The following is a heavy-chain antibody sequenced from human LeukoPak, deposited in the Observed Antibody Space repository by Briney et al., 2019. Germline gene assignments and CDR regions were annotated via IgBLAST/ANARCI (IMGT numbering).Heavy chain of an antibody. Sequence: GGSLRLSCAASGFTFSSYSMNWVRQAPGKGLEWVSYISSSSSTIYYADSVKGRFTISRDNAKNSLYLQMNSLRAEDTAVYYCARVSFGELLYAVDYWGQGTLVTVCS. D-gene: IGHD3-10*01. CDR3: ARVSFGELLYAVDY. CDR1: GFTFSSYS. V-gene: IGHV3-48*01. J-gene: IGHJ4*02. CDR2: ISSSSSTI.